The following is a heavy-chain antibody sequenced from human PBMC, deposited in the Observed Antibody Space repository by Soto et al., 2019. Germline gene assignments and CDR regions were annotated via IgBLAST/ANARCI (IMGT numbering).Heavy chain of an antibody. D-gene: IGHD3-10*01. CDR2: INPNSGGT. CDR3: ARDSYDYYGSGSYRPLGRYYYYGMDV. CDR1: GYTFTGYY. Sequence: ASVNVSCKSSGYTFTGYYIHWVRQAPGQGLEWMGWINPNSGGTNYAQKFQGWVTMTRDTSISTAYMELSRLRSDDTAVYYCARDSYDYYGSGSYRPLGRYYYYGMDVWGQGTTVTVSS. J-gene: IGHJ6*02. V-gene: IGHV1-2*04.